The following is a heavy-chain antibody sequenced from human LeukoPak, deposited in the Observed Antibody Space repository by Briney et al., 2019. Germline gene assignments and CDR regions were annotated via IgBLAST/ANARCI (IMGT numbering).Heavy chain of an antibody. CDR1: GFTFSSYA. CDR3: AKAPTTVTPSNFDY. CDR2: ISGSGGTK. Sequence: PGGSLRLSCAASGFTFSSYAMSWVRQAPGKGLEWVSGISGSGGTKYYADSVTGRFTISRDNSKNTLYLQMNSLRAEDTAVYYCAKAPTTVTPSNFDYWGQGTLVTVSS. D-gene: IGHD4-17*01. V-gene: IGHV3-23*01. J-gene: IGHJ4*02.